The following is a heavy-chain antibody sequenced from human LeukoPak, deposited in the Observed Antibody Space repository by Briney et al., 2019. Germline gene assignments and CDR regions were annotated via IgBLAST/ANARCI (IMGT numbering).Heavy chain of an antibody. V-gene: IGHV3-7*01. Sequence: GGSLRLSCAASGFTFSSYWMSWVRQAPGKGLEWVANIKQDGSEKYYVDSVKGRFIISRDNAKNSLYLQMNSLRAEDTAVYYCARDNGYDSNYYYYYMDVWGKGTTVTVSS. CDR3: ARDNGYDSNYYYYYMDV. CDR1: GFTFSSYW. CDR2: IKQDGSEK. D-gene: IGHD1-20*01. J-gene: IGHJ6*03.